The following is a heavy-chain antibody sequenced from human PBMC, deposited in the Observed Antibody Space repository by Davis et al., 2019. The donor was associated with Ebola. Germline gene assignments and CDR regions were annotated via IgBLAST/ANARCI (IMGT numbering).Heavy chain of an antibody. Sequence: LSLTCAVYGGSLSGYYWSWIRQPPGKGLEWVSYISSSSSTIYYADSLKGRFTISRDNAKNSLYLQMNSLRDEDTAVYYCAREGYYDSSGYSFEVIDYWGQGTLVTVSS. V-gene: IGHV3-11*04. CDR3: AREGYYDSSGYSFEVIDY. D-gene: IGHD3-22*01. CDR1: GGSLSGYY. J-gene: IGHJ4*02. CDR2: ISSSSSTI.